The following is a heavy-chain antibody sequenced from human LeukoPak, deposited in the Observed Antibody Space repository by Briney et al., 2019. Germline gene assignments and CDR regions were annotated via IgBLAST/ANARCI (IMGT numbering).Heavy chain of an antibody. Sequence: PGGSLRLSCAASGFTFNSFGMHWVRQAPGKGLEWVSAISGGGGSTYYADSVKGRFTISRDNSKNTLYLQMDSLRAEDTALYYCAKGSGINHYHWIDPWGQGTLVTVSS. J-gene: IGHJ5*02. CDR3: AKGSGINHYHWIDP. CDR2: ISGGGGST. CDR1: GFTFNSFG. D-gene: IGHD1-14*01. V-gene: IGHV3-23*01.